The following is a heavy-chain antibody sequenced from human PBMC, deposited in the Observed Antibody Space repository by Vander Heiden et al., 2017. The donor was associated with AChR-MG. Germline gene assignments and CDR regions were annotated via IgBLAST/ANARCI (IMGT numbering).Heavy chain of an antibody. V-gene: IGHV1-2*02. J-gene: IGHJ4*02. CDR1: GYTLTGYF. CDR3: ASELRYSSSSSAVSDY. Sequence: QEQLVQSGAEVKKPGASVKVSCKASGYTLTGYFMHWVRQAPGQGLEWMGWINPNSGGTIYAQKVQGRVTMTRDTSISTAYMELSRLRSDDTAVYYCASELRYSSSSSAVSDYWGQGTLVTVSS. CDR2: INPNSGGT. D-gene: IGHD6-6*01.